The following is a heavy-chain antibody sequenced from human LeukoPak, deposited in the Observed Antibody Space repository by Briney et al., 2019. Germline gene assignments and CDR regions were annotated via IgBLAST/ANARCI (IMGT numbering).Heavy chain of an antibody. CDR3: ARGGYYGSGNDFRFDP. CDR1: GGSINSYY. J-gene: IGHJ5*02. V-gene: IGHV4-59*01. Sequence: SETLSLTCTVSGGSINSYYWSWIRQPPGKGLECIGYVHYTGSTNYNPSLKSRVTISVDTSKSQFSLKLSSVTAADTAIYYCARGGYYGSGNDFRFDPWGQGTLVTVSS. CDR2: VHYTGST. D-gene: IGHD3-10*01.